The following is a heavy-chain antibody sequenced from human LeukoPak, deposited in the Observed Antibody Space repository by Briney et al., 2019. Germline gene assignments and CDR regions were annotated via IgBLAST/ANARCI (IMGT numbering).Heavy chain of an antibody. D-gene: IGHD2-21*02. CDR3: ARARRLDAFDI. V-gene: IGHV3-48*01. CDR1: GFTFSSYS. CDR2: ISSSSSTI. Sequence: PGGSLRLSCAASGFTFSSYSMNWVRQAPGKGLEWVSYISSSSSTIYYADSVKGRFTISRDNAKNSLYLQMNSLRAEDTAVYYCARARRLDAFDIWGQGTMVTVSS. J-gene: IGHJ3*02.